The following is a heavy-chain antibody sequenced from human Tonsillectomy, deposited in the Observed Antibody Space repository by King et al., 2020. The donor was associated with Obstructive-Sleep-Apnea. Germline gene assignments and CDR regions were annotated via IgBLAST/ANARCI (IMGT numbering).Heavy chain of an antibody. CDR1: GFTFSSYA. CDR2: ISGSGGST. CDR3: AKDTAYCGGDCYGAAFDI. V-gene: IGHV3-23*04. D-gene: IGHD2-21*02. Sequence: VQLVESGGGLVQPGGSLRLSCAASGFTFSSYAMSWVRQAPGKGLEWVSAISGSGGSTYYADSVKGRFTISRDNSKNTLYLQMNSLRAEDTAVYYCAKDTAYCGGDCYGAAFDIWGQGTMVTVSS. J-gene: IGHJ3*02.